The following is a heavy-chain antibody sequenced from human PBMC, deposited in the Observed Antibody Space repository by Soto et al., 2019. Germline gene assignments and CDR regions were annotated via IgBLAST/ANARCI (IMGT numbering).Heavy chain of an antibody. J-gene: IGHJ5*02. V-gene: IGHV1-69*01. D-gene: IGHD3-3*01. CDR1: GGTFSSYA. Sequence: QVQLVQSGAEVKKPGSSVKVSCKASGGTFSSYAISWVRQAPGQGLEWMGGIIPIFGTANYAQKFQGRVTITADESTSTAYLELSSLSSEDTAVYYCACPTSYWSGSYKTWGQGTLVTVSS. CDR3: ACPTSYWSGSYKT. CDR2: IIPIFGTA.